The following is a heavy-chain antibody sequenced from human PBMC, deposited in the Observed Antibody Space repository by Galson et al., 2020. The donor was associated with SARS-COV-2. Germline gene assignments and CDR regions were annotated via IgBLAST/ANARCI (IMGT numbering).Heavy chain of an antibody. J-gene: IGHJ4*02. CDR2: IKEDGNAK. CDR1: GLTFSKYW. D-gene: IGHD6-19*01. V-gene: IGHV3-7*01. CDR3: ARMYTNGWTFDD. Sequence: GGSLRLSCMASGLTFSKYWMSWVRQAPGRGLEWVANIKEDGNAKYYVDSVKGRFTISRDNAKNSLFLQMNSLSAEDTAVYYCARMYTNGWTFDDWGQGTLVTVSS.